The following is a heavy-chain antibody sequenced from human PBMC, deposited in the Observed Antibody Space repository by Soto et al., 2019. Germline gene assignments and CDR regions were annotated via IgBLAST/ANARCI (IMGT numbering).Heavy chain of an antibody. V-gene: IGHV3-21*01. D-gene: IGHD6-19*01. Sequence: EVQLVESGGGLVKPGGSLRLSCAASGFTFSSNSMKWVRQAPGKGLEWVSLISSSSSYIYYADSVKGRFTISRDNAKNSLYLQMNSLRAEDTAVYYCARVGYSSDWLPDYWGQGTLVTVSS. J-gene: IGHJ4*02. CDR1: GFTFSSNS. CDR2: ISSSSSYI. CDR3: ARVGYSSDWLPDY.